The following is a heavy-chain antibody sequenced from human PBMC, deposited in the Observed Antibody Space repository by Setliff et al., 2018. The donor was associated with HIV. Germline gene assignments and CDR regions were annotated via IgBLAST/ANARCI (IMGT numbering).Heavy chain of an antibody. V-gene: IGHV4-59*08. D-gene: IGHD3-3*01. CDR2: IFHSGST. J-gene: IGHJ4*02. Sequence: PSETLSLTCSVSGGSIDNYFWSWLRQPPGKGLEWIGQIFHSGSTDYNPSLQSRVNMSVDTSKNQLSLNLTSVTAADTAIYYCVRHLLDYNFWSGYSTQNCFNYWGQGALVTVSS. CDR3: VRHLLDYNFWSGYSTQNCFNY. CDR1: GGSIDNYF.